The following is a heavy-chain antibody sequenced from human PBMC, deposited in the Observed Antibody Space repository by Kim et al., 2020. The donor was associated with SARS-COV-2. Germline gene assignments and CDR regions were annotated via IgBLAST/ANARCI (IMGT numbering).Heavy chain of an antibody. Sequence: SETLSLTCTVSGGSISSGGYYWSWIRQHPGKGLEWIGYIYYSGSTYYNPSLKSRVTISVDTSKNQFSLKLSSVTAADTAVYYCARAIQLWSTNYYYGMDVWGQGTTVTVSS. D-gene: IGHD5-18*01. CDR1: GGSISSGGYY. CDR2: IYYSGST. CDR3: ARAIQLWSTNYYYGMDV. V-gene: IGHV4-31*03. J-gene: IGHJ6*02.